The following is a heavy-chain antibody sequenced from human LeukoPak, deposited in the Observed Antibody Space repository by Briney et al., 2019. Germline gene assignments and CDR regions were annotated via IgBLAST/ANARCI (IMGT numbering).Heavy chain of an antibody. CDR3: ARDHSSSWYYFLDY. Sequence: ASVKVSCKASGYTFTSYGISWVRQAPGQGLEWMGWISAYNGNANYAQKLQGRVTMTTDTSTSTAYMELRSLRSDDTAVYYCARDHSSSWYYFLDYWGQGTLVTVSS. J-gene: IGHJ4*02. CDR1: GYTFTSYG. V-gene: IGHV1-18*01. D-gene: IGHD6-13*01. CDR2: ISAYNGNA.